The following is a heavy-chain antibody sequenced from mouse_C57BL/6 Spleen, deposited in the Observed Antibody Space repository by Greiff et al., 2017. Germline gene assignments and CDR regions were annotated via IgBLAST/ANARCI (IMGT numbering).Heavy chain of an antibody. V-gene: IGHV1-61*01. Sequence: VQLQQPGAELVRPGSSVKLSCKASGYTFTSYWMDWVKQRPGQGLEWIGNIYPSDSETHYNQKFKDKATLTVDKSSSTAYMQLSSLTSEDSAVYYCARNDGYSAWFAYWGQGTLVTVSA. J-gene: IGHJ3*01. CDR1: GYTFTSYW. CDR2: IYPSDSET. D-gene: IGHD2-3*01. CDR3: ARNDGYSAWFAY.